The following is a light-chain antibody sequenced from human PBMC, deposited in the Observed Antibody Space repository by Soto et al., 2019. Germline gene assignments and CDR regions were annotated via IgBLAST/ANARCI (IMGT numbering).Light chain of an antibody. Sequence: QSVLTQSPSASASLGASVRLTCILSSGHDSHAIAWHQQQPEKGPRFLMKVNSDGSHIKGDGIPDRFSGSSSGAERYLTIASLQSEDEADYYCQTWGTGIRVFGGGTKVTVL. V-gene: IGLV4-69*01. CDR2: VNSDGSH. CDR1: SGHDSHA. J-gene: IGLJ3*02. CDR3: QTWGTGIRV.